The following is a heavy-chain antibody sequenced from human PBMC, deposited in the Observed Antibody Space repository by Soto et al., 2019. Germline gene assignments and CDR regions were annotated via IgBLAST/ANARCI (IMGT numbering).Heavy chain of an antibody. D-gene: IGHD3-3*01. CDR3: ANVPEYNFWSGYRYYFDY. J-gene: IGHJ4*02. Sequence: RLSCAASGFTFSHHVMNWVRQAPGKGLEWVSAINGGGGSTFYADSVKGRFTISRDNSKNTLYLQMHSLRADDTAVYYCANVPEYNFWSGYRYYFDYWGQGTLVTVSS. V-gene: IGHV3-23*01. CDR2: INGGGGST. CDR1: GFTFSHHV.